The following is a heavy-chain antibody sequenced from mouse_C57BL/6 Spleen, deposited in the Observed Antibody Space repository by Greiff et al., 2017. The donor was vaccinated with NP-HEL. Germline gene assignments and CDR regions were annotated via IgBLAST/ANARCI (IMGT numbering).Heavy chain of an antibody. V-gene: IGHV1-63*01. D-gene: IGHD1-1*01. CDR1: GYTFTNYW. Sequence: QVHVKQSGAELVRPGTSVKMSCKASGYTFTNYWIGWAKQRPGHGLEWIGDIFPGGGYTNYNEKFKGKATLTADKSSSTAYMQFSSLTSEDSASCYCARGGFYYGSSCAMGDWGQGTSVTVSS. CDR2: IFPGGGYT. J-gene: IGHJ4*01. CDR3: ARGGFYYGSSCAMGD.